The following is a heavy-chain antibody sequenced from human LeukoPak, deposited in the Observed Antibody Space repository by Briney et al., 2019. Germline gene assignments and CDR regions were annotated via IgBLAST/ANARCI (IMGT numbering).Heavy chain of an antibody. CDR2: INPSGGST. CDR3: ARGDCSSTSCYRY. CDR1: GGTFSSYA. J-gene: IGHJ4*02. Sequence: EASVKVSCKASGGTFSSYAISWVRQAPGQGLEWMGIINPSGGSTSYAQKFQGRVTMTRDTSTSTVYMELSSLRSEDTAVYYCARGDCSSTSCYRYWGQGTLVTVSS. V-gene: IGHV1-46*01. D-gene: IGHD2-2*02.